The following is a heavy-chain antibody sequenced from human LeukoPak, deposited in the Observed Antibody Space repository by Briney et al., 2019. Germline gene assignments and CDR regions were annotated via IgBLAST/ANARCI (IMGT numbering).Heavy chain of an antibody. CDR2: MSYDGSNE. CDR3: ATISGNFDYLDY. D-gene: IGHD1-26*01. Sequence: GGSLRLSCAASGFTFSVYSMHWVRQAPGQGLEWVAVMSYDGSNEYYADSVKGRFTISRDNSKNTMYLQMKSLRVEDTALYYCATISGNFDYLDYWGQGTLVTVST. V-gene: IGHV3-30-3*01. J-gene: IGHJ4*02. CDR1: GFTFSVYS.